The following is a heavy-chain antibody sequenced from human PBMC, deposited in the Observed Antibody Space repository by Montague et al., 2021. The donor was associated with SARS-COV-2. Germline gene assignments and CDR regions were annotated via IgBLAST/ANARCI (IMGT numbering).Heavy chain of an antibody. CDR2: XDWDDDK. CDR3: ARIRDYDILTGSYPGFDY. CDR1: GFSLSTSGMC. D-gene: IGHD3-9*01. Sequence: PALVKPTQTLTLTCTFSGFSLSTSGMCVSWIRQPPGKALEWLALXDWDDDKYYSTSLKTRLTISKYTSKNQVVLTMTNMDPVDTATYYCARIRDYDILTGSYPGFDYWGQGTLVTVSS. V-gene: IGHV2-70*01. J-gene: IGHJ4*02.